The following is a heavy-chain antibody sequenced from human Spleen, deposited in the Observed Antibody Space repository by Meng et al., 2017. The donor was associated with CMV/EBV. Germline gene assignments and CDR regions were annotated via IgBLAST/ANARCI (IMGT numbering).Heavy chain of an antibody. Sequence: ASVKVSCKASGYTFTGYYIHWVRQAPGQGLEWMGWINPTSGGTNYAQKFQGRVTMTRDTSINTVYMELSRLRSDDTALYYCASSTRGPFDIWGQGTLVTVSS. CDR2: INPTSGGT. CDR1: GYTFTGYY. V-gene: IGHV1-2*02. J-gene: IGHJ3*02. CDR3: ASSTRGPFDI. D-gene: IGHD2-2*01.